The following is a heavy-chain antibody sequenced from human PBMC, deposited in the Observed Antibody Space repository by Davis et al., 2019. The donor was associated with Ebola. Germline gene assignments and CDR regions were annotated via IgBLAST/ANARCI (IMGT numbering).Heavy chain of an antibody. Sequence: SETLSLTCTVSGYSISNGFSWGWIRQPPGKGLEWIGSIYHNGRTNYNPSLKSPLTISLDTSKNQFSLRLRSVTAAGTAVYFCARDFVYWGQGTLVTVSS. CDR2: IYHNGRT. CDR3: ARDFVY. V-gene: IGHV4-38-2*02. J-gene: IGHJ4*02. CDR1: GYSISNGFS.